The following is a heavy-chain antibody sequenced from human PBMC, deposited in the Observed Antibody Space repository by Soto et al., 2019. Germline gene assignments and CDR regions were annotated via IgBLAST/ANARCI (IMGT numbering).Heavy chain of an antibody. J-gene: IGHJ4*02. V-gene: IGHV3-21*01. D-gene: IGHD6-19*01. CDR2: ISSSSSYI. CDR3: ATPLEQWLAPPPDY. CDR1: GFTFSNYS. Sequence: PGESLRLSCEASGFTFSNYSMNWVRQAPGKGLEWVSSISSSSSYIYYADSVKGRFTISRDNAKNSLYLQMNSLRAEDTAVYYCATPLEQWLAPPPDYWGQGT.